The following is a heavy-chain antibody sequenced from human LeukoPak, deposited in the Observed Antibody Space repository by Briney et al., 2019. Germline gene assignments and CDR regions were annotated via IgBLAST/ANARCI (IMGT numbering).Heavy chain of an antibody. J-gene: IGHJ4*02. CDR2: IGTAGDT. CDR3: ARASEYYYGSGSYSLDY. CDR1: GFTFSSYD. Sequence: PGGSLRLSCAASGFTFSSYDMHWVRQATGKGLEWVSAIGTAGDTYYPGSVKGRFTISRENAKNSLYLQMNSLRAGDTAVYYCARASEYYYGSGSYSLDYWGQGPLVTVSS. D-gene: IGHD3-10*01. V-gene: IGHV3-13*04.